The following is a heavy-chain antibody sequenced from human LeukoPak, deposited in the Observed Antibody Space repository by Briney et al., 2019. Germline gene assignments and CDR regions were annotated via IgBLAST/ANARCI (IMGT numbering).Heavy chain of an antibody. CDR2: LGGRSGST. V-gene: IGHV3-23*01. CDR1: GFTFSNYA. D-gene: IGHD2-8*01. CDR3: AKDRCSNGIGCYYYYMEV. J-gene: IGHJ6*03. Sequence: GGSLRLSCSASGFTFSNYAMSWVRQAPGKGLEWVSTLGGRSGSTYYADSVKGRFTISRDNSNNILYLQMNSLRTEDTAVYYCAKDRCSNGIGCYYYYMEVWGKGTTVTISS.